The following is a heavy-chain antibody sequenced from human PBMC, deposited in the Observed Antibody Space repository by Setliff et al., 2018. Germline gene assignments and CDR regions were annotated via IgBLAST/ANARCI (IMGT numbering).Heavy chain of an antibody. CDR3: ARDNTIVGATDY. V-gene: IGHV4-61*02. D-gene: IGHD1-26*01. CDR1: GGSITSGSYY. Sequence: SETLSLTCAVSGGSITSGSYYWSWIRQPAGEGLEWIGRLHTSGTTVYNPSLKSRVTISVDTSKNQFSLKVTSVTAADTAVYFCARDNTIVGATDYWGQGTLVTVSS. CDR2: LHTSGTT. J-gene: IGHJ4*02.